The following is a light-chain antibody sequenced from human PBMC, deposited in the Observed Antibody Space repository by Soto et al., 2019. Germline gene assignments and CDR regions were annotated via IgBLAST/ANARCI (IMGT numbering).Light chain of an antibody. V-gene: IGKV3-15*01. CDR1: QRVGND. CDR2: GAS. Sequence: ITPSPATLSVSPGPGATLSCRASQRVGNDLAWYQQKPGQAPRLLIYGASTRATGIPARFSGSASGTEFTLTISSLQSEDFAIYYCQQYTDWPTTFGQGTKVDIK. J-gene: IGKJ1*01. CDR3: QQYTDWPTT.